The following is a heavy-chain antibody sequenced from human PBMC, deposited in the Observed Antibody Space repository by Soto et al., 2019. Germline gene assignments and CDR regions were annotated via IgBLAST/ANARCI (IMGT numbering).Heavy chain of an antibody. CDR2: IWYDGSNK. J-gene: IGHJ3*02. CDR3: ARGGYSGSYTDAFDI. CDR1: GFTFSSYG. D-gene: IGHD1-26*01. Sequence: GGSLRLSCAASGFTFSSYGMHWVRQAPGKGLEWVAVIWYDGSNKYYADSVKGRFTISRDNSKNTLYLQMNSLRAEDTAVYYCARGGYSGSYTDAFDIWGQGTMVTVS. V-gene: IGHV3-33*01.